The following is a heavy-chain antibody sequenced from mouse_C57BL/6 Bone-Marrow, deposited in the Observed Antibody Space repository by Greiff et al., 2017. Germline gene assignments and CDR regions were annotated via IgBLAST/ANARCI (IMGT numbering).Heavy chain of an antibody. D-gene: IGHD2-4*01. CDR2: INPNNGGT. Sequence: VQLQQSGPELVKPGASVKISCKASGYTFTDYYMNWVKQSHGKSLEWIGDINPNNGGTSYNQKFKGKATLTVDKSSSTAYMELRSLTSEDSAVYYCARRGRLRRGDYWGQGTSVTVSS. CDR1: GYTFTDYY. J-gene: IGHJ4*01. CDR3: ARRGRLRRGDY. V-gene: IGHV1-26*01.